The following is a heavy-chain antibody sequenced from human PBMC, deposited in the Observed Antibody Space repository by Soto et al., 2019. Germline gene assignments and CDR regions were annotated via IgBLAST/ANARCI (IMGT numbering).Heavy chain of an antibody. Sequence: AGGSLRLSCAASGFTFSSYSMNWVRQAPGKGLEWVSSISSSSSYIYYADSVKGRFTISRDNAKNSLYLQMNSLRAEDTAVYYCARLSGDHSAFFSYGMDAWGQGTTVTVSS. V-gene: IGHV3-21*01. CDR1: GFTFSSYS. CDR2: ISSSSSYI. J-gene: IGHJ6*02. CDR3: ARLSGDHSAFFSYGMDA. D-gene: IGHD2-21*01.